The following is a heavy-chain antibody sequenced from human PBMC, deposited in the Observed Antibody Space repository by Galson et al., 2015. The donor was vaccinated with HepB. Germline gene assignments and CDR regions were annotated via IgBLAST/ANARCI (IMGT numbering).Heavy chain of an antibody. CDR1: GFTFSNYG. CDR3: ARDAYSTSSGWFDP. Sequence: SLRLSCAASGFTFSNYGIHWVRQAPGKGLEWVAVIWYDGSNKYYADSVKGRFTISRDNSKNTLYLQMNSLRAEDTAVYYCARDAYSTSSGWFDPWGRGTLVTVSS. J-gene: IGHJ5*02. D-gene: IGHD6-6*01. CDR2: IWYDGSNK. V-gene: IGHV3-33*01.